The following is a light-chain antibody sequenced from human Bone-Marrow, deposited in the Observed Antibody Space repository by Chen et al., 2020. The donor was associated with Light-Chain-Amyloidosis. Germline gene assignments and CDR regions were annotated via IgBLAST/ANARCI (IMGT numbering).Light chain of an antibody. J-gene: IGKJ1*01. CDR3: IEDNEYPRT. V-gene: IGKV1-6*01. CDR2: GAS. Sequence: AIQMTQSPSSLSASVGDRVTITCRASEDIRNELGWYQQKPGKAPKLLIYGASNLQGGVPSRLSCNGDGTNFTVTIISLQPEDFAYYCCIEDNEYPRTFGQGTRVEVK. CDR1: EDIRNE.